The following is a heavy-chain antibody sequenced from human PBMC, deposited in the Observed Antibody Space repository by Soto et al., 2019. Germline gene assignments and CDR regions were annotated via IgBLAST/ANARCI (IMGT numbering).Heavy chain of an antibody. Sequence: ASVKVSCKASGYTFTGYYMHWVRQAPGQGLEWMGWINPNSGGTNYAQKFQGRVTMTRDTSISTAYMELSRLRSDDTAVYYCARGAAKKLYYYYGMDVWGQGTTVTVSS. CDR3: ARGAAKKLYYYYGMDV. CDR2: INPNSGGT. D-gene: IGHD2-15*01. CDR1: GYTFTGYY. V-gene: IGHV1-2*02. J-gene: IGHJ6*02.